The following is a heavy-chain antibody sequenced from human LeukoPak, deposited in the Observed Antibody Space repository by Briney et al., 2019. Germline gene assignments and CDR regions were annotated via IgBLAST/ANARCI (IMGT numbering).Heavy chain of an antibody. Sequence: ASVKVSCKASGYTFTMNGISWVRQAPGQGLEWMGWTSTYNDKTNYAQRLQGRVTMTTDTSTSTAYMELRSLRSDDTAVYYCARGVNQLPHYYYYMDVWGKGTTVTVSS. J-gene: IGHJ6*03. CDR2: TSTYNDKT. CDR3: ARGVNQLPHYYYYMDV. D-gene: IGHD2-2*01. CDR1: GYTFTMNG. V-gene: IGHV1-18*01.